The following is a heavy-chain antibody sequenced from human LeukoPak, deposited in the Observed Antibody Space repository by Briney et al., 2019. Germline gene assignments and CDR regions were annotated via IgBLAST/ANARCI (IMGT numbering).Heavy chain of an antibody. D-gene: IGHD5-12*01. CDR2: IRYDGSNK. Sequence: HPGGSLRLSCAASGFKFSSYGMHWVRQAPGKGLEWVAFIRYDGSNKYYADSVKGRFTISRDNAKNSLYLQMNSLRAEDTAVYYCARDSWSGGYDYGLDYWGQGTLVTVSS. CDR1: GFKFSSYG. J-gene: IGHJ4*02. CDR3: ARDSWSGGYDYGLDY. V-gene: IGHV3-30*02.